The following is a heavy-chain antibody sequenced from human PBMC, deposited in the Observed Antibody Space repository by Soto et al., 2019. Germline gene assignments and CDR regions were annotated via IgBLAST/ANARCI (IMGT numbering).Heavy chain of an antibody. V-gene: IGHV4-34*01. CDR3: AMGRIAARPGFGY. J-gene: IGHJ4*02. CDR2: INHSGST. Sequence: QVQLQQWGAGLLKPSVTLSLTCAVYGGSFSGYYGSWIRQPPGKGLEWIGEINHSGSTNYNPSHKSRVTISVDTYKTQFSLKLSSVTDADTAVYYCAMGRIAARPGFGYWGQGTLVTVSS. D-gene: IGHD6-6*01. CDR1: GGSFSGYY.